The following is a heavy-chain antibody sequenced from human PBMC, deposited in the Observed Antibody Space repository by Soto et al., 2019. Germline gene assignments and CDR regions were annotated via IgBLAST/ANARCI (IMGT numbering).Heavy chain of an antibody. V-gene: IGHV3-33*01. J-gene: IGHJ6*02. CDR1: GFIFSNFG. Sequence: QVQLVESGGGVVQPGRSLRLSCAASGFIFSNFGMHWVRQAPGKGLEWVAVIWYDGSNEYYADSVKGRFTISKDNSKNTLYLQMNSLRAEDTAVYYWARDDIPGRAVATYGMDVWGQGTTVTVSS. CDR3: ARDDIPGRAVATYGMDV. CDR2: IWYDGSNE. D-gene: IGHD6-19*01.